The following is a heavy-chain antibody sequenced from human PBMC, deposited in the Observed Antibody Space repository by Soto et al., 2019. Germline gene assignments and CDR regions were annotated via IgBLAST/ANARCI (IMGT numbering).Heavy chain of an antibody. D-gene: IGHD5-12*01. Sequence: QITLKESGPTLVKPTQTLTLTCTFSGFSRSTSGVGVGWIRQPTGKALEWLALIYWDDDKRYSPSLKSRLTITTYTSKNQVVLTMTNMDPVDTATYYCAHKGDGYRGFKYWGQGTLVTVSS. J-gene: IGHJ1*01. V-gene: IGHV2-5*02. CDR2: IYWDDDK. CDR3: AHKGDGYRGFKY. CDR1: GFSRSTSGVG.